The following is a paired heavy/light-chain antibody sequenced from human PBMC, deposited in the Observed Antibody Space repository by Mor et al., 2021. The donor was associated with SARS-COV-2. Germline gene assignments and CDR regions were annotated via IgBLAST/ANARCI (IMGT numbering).Light chain of an antibody. CDR1: SSDVGGYDY. CDR3: SSYTTSSTRV. J-gene: IGLJ1*01. Sequence: QSALTQPASVSGSPGQSITISCTGTSSDVGGYDYVSWYQQHPGKAPKLMIYDVINRPSGVSNRFSGSKSGNTASLTISGLQAEDDADYYCSSYTTSSTRVFGTGTKVTVL. V-gene: IGLV2-14*01. CDR2: DVI.
Heavy chain of an antibody. Sequence: EVQLLESGGGLVQPGGSLRLSCAASGFTFSTYAMSWVRQAPGKGLEWVSGISAGGDGTKNADSVKGRFTISRDNSKNTLYLQMNSLRAEDTAVYYCANSLRAFSYGLGIYFDYWGQGALVTVSS. J-gene: IGHJ4*02. D-gene: IGHD3-10*01. CDR1: GFTFSTYA. CDR2: ISAGGDGT. V-gene: IGHV3-23*01. CDR3: ANSLRAFSYGLGIYFDY.